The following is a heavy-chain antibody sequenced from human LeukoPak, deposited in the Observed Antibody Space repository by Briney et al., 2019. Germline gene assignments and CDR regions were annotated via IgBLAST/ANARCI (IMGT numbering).Heavy chain of an antibody. D-gene: IGHD6-19*01. V-gene: IGHV3-23*01. J-gene: IGHJ4*02. CDR3: AMDGIAVAGHFDY. CDR1: GFTFSSYG. CDR2: ISGSGGST. Sequence: PGGTLRLSCAASGFTFSSYGMSWVRQAPGKGLEWVSAISGSGGSTYYADSVKGRFTISRDNSKNTLYLQMNSLRAEDTAVYYCAMDGIAVAGHFDYWGQGTLVTVSS.